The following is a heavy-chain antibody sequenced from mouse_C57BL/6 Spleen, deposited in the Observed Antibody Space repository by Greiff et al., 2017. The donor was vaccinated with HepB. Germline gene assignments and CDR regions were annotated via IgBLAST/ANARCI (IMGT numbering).Heavy chain of an antibody. CDR2: IYPSDSET. CDR3: ARTLYAYGWFAY. D-gene: IGHD2-2*01. CDR1: GYTFTSYW. V-gene: IGHV1-61*01. Sequence: QVQLQQPGAELVRPGSSVKLSCKASGYTFTSYWMDWVKQRPGQGLEWIGNIYPSDSETHYNQKFKDKATLTVDKSSSTAYMQLSSLTSEDSAVYSCARTLYAYGWFAYWVPGPLVTFSA. J-gene: IGHJ3*01.